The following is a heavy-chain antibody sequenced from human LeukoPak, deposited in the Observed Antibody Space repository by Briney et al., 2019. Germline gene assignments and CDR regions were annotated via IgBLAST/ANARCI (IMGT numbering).Heavy chain of an antibody. CDR2: IYSDDNT. J-gene: IGHJ4*02. V-gene: IGHV3-66*01. D-gene: IGHD3-10*01. Sequence: GGSLRPSCAASGFTVSSNYMSWIRQAPGKGLEWVSVIYSDDNTYYADSVKGRFTISRDNSKNTLYPQMNSLRAEDTAVYYCARGGESFSFWGQGTLVTVSS. CDR3: ARGGESFSF. CDR1: GFTVSSNY.